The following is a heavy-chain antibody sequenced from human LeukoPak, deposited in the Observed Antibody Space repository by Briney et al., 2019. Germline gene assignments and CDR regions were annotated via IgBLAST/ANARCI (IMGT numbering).Heavy chain of an antibody. CDR1: GFTFSSYR. CDR2: IKQDGSEK. J-gene: IGHJ3*02. CDR3: AREGGSSGYYYENGAFDI. V-gene: IGHV3-7*01. Sequence: GGSLRLSCAASGFTFSSYRMSWVRQAPGKGLEWVANIKQDGSEKYYVDSVKGRFTISRDNAKNSLYLQMNSLRAEDTAVYYCAREGGSSGYYYENGAFDIWGQGTMVTVSS. D-gene: IGHD3-22*01.